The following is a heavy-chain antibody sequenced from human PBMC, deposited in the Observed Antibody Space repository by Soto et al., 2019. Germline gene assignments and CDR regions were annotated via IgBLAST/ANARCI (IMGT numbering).Heavy chain of an antibody. J-gene: IGHJ6*02. V-gene: IGHV3-23*01. D-gene: IGHD2-21*01. CDR2: ISGSGGST. CDR1: GFTFIGYA. CDR3: AKDGGDGYNVDYGMDV. Sequence: GGSLRLSCAASGFTFIGYAMSWVRQAPGKGLEWVSAISGSGGSTYYADSVKGRFTISRDNSKNTLYLQMNSLRAEDTAVYYCAKDGGDGYNVDYGMDVWGQGTTVTVSS.